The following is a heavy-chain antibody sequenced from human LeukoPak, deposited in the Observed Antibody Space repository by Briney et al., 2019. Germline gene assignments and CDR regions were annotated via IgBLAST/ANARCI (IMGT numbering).Heavy chain of an antibody. Sequence: ADSLKISCKGSGYSFREYWIGWLRQLPEKGLEWMGIIYPDDSIIRYRPSFQGQVPISADKSINTAYHQWSSMKASDTAMYYCAKYYYDRSVGPFDYWGQGTLVTVS. V-gene: IGHV5-51*01. CDR3: AKYYYDRSVGPFDY. J-gene: IGHJ4*02. CDR1: GYSFREYW. CDR2: IYPDDSII. D-gene: IGHD3-22*01.